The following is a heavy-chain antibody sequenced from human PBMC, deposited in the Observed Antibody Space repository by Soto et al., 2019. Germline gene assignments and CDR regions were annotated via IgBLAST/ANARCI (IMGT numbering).Heavy chain of an antibody. J-gene: IGHJ4*02. Sequence: QVQLVQSGAEVKKPGASVKVSCKASGYTFISYGISWVRQAPGQGLEWMGWISAYNGNTNYAQKLQGRVTMTTDTSTSTAYMELRSLSSDDTAVYYCAREPPRRYNYGQGRDYWGQGTLVTVSS. CDR1: GYTFISYG. D-gene: IGHD5-18*01. CDR3: AREPPRRYNYGQGRDY. V-gene: IGHV1-18*04. CDR2: ISAYNGNT.